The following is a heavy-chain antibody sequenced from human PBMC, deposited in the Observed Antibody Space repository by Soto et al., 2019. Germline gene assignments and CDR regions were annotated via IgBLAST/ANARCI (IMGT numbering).Heavy chain of an antibody. CDR2: IYPGDSDT. J-gene: IGHJ6*02. D-gene: IGHD4-4*01. CDR3: ARHLSNFRYYYYAMDV. V-gene: IGHV5-51*01. CDR1: GYTFTDYW. Sequence: GESLKISCKGSGYTFTDYWIGWARQLPGKGLEWMGIIYPGDSDTRYSPSFQGHVTITVDKSTSTAYLQWNTLKASDTAMYYCARHLSNFRYYYYAMDVWGQGTTVTVSS.